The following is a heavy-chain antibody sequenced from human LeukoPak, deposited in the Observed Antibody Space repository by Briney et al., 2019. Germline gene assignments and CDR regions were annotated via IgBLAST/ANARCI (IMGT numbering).Heavy chain of an antibody. Sequence: GASVKVSCKASGGTFSSYAISWVRQAPGQGLEWMGGIIPIFGTANYAQKFQGRVTITADESTSTAYMELSSLRSEDTVVYYCAISSSSTGPAFDIWGQGTMVTVSS. CDR2: IIPIFGTA. V-gene: IGHV1-69*13. CDR1: GGTFSSYA. J-gene: IGHJ3*02. CDR3: AISSSSTGPAFDI. D-gene: IGHD6-6*01.